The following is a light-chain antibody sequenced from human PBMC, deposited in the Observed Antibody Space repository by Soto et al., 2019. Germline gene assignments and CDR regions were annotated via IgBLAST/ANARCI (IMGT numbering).Light chain of an antibody. Sequence: QSVLTQPASVSGSPGQSITISCTGTSSDVGGSKYVSWYQHHPGKAPKLMIYEVSHRPSGVSNRFSGSKSGNTASLTIAGLQAEDAADYYCGSYTSSSTYVFGTGTKLTVL. CDR1: SSDVGGSKY. J-gene: IGLJ1*01. CDR2: EVS. CDR3: GSYTSSSTYV. V-gene: IGLV2-14*01.